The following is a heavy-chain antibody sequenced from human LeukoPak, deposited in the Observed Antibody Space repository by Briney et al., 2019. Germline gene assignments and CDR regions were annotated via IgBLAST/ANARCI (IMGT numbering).Heavy chain of an antibody. CDR2: IYYNGSA. Sequence: SETLSLTCTVSGASISVYHWSCIRQPPGKGPEWMGCIYYNGSANYNPSLKSRATISGDTSTNQFSLKLSSVTAADTAVYYCARGRCSGGSCYWFGFDYWGQGTLVTVSS. V-gene: IGHV4-59*12. CDR3: ARGRCSGGSCYWFGFDY. D-gene: IGHD2-15*01. J-gene: IGHJ4*02. CDR1: GASISVYH.